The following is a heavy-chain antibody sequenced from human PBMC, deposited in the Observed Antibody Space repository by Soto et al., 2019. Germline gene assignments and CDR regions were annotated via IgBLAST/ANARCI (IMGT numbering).Heavy chain of an antibody. D-gene: IGHD2-15*01. V-gene: IGHV1-69*02. CDR2: IIPILGMA. J-gene: IGHJ4*02. CDR1: GGTFSSYT. Sequence: QVQLVQAGAEVKKPGSSVKVSCKASGGTFSSYTISWVRQAPGQGLEWMGRIIPILGMANYAQNFQGRVTITADKATSTAYMELSSLRSEATAVYYCARGVSGGNPTDYWGQGTLVTVSS. CDR3: ARGVSGGNPTDY.